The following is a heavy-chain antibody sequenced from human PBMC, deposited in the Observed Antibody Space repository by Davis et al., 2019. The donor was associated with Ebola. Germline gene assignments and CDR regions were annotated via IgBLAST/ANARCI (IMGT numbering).Heavy chain of an antibody. J-gene: IGHJ6*02. CDR3: ASDPQAAAGYLYYYYGMDV. CDR1: GYTFTSYG. D-gene: IGHD6-13*01. CDR2: ISAYNGNT. V-gene: IGHV1-18*01. Sequence: ASVKVSCKASGYTFTSYGISWVRQAPGQGLEWMGWISAYNGNTNYAQKLQGRVTMTTDTSTSTAYMELRSLRSEDTAVYYCASDPQAAAGYLYYYYGMDVWGQGTTVTVSS.